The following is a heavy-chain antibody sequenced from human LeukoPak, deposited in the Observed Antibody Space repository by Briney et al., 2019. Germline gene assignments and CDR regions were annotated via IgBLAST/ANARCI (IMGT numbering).Heavy chain of an antibody. V-gene: IGHV4-34*01. CDR2: INHSGST. Sequence: NPSETLSLTCAVYGGSFSGYYWSWIRQPPGKGLEWIGEINHSGSTNYNPSLKSRVTISVDTSKNQFSLKLSSVTAADTAVYYCARNSILLWFGELRGGWFDPWGQGTLVTVSS. CDR1: GGSFSGYY. D-gene: IGHD3-10*01. J-gene: IGHJ5*02. CDR3: ARNSILLWFGELRGGWFDP.